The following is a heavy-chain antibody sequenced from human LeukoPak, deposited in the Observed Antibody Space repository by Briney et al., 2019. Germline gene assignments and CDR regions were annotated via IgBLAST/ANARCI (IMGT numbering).Heavy chain of an antibody. CDR3: ARVIRRLVRGPPALFDP. V-gene: IGHV4-59*01. CDR2: IYYSGST. Sequence: ASETLSLTCTVSGGSISSYYWSWIRQPPGKGLEWIGYIYYSGSTNYNPSLKSRVTISVDTSKNQFSLKLSSVTAADTAVYYCARVIRRLVRGPPALFDPWGQGTLVTVSS. CDR1: GGSISSYY. J-gene: IGHJ5*02. D-gene: IGHD3-10*01.